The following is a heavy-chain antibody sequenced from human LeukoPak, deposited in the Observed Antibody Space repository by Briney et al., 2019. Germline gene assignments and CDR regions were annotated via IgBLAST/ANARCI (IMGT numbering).Heavy chain of an antibody. D-gene: IGHD6-13*01. CDR3: ARGRQQQLASYYHYMDV. CDR2: INPNSGGA. V-gene: IGHV1-2*02. J-gene: IGHJ6*03. CDR1: GYTFTGYY. Sequence: ASVKVSCKASGYTFTGYYMHWVRQAPGQGLEWMGWINPNSGGANYAQKFQGRVTMTRDASISTAYMELSRLRSDDTAVYYCARGRQQQLASYYHYMDVWGKGTTVTVSS.